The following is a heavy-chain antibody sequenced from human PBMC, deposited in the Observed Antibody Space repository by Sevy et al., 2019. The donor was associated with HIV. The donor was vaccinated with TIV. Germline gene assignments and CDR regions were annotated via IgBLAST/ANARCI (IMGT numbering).Heavy chain of an antibody. CDR3: ARSLLWFGESYYFDY. CDR1: GFTFSDYY. CDR2: ISSSGSTI. Sequence: GGSLRLSCAASGFTFSDYYMSWIRQAPGKGLEWVSYISSSGSTIYYADSVKGRFTISRDNAKNSLYLQMNSLRAEDTAVYYCARSLLWFGESYYFDYWGQRTLVTVSS. V-gene: IGHV3-11*04. D-gene: IGHD3-10*01. J-gene: IGHJ4*02.